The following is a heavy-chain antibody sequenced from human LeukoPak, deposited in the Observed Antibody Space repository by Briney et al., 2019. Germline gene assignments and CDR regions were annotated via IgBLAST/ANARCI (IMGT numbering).Heavy chain of an antibody. CDR3: ANGGYYFDY. CDR1: RLTFRSFG. J-gene: IGHJ4*02. V-gene: IGHV3-30*02. Sequence: GGSLRLSCAAPRLTFRSFGMHWVRQAPGKGLEWVAFIRYDASTEYYADSAKGRFTISRDNSKNTLYLQMNSLRPEDTPVYYCANGGYYFDYWGQGTPVTVSS. D-gene: IGHD3-16*01. CDR2: IRYDASTE.